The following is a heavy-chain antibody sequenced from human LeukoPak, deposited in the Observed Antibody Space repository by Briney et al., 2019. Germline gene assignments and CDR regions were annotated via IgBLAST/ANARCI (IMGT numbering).Heavy chain of an antibody. V-gene: IGHV3-7*01. CDR1: GFTFSSYW. D-gene: IGHD2-15*01. J-gene: IGHJ6*03. CDR3: ARDAGYCSGGSCYGYYYYYYMDV. Sequence: GGSLRLSCAASGFTFSSYWMSWVRQAPGKGLEWVANIKQDGSEKYYVDSVKGRFTISRDNAKNSLYLQMNSLRAEDTAVYYCARDAGYCSGGSCYGYYYYYYMDVWGKGTTVTVSS. CDR2: IKQDGSEK.